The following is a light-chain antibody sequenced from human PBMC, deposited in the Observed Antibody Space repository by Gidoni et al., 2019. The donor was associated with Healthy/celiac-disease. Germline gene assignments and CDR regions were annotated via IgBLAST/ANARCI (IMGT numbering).Light chain of an antibody. CDR2: EVS. CDR3: SSYTSSSTSPYV. CDR1: SSDVGGYNY. J-gene: IGLJ1*01. V-gene: IGLV2-14*01. Sequence: QSALTQPASVSGSPGQSITISCTGTSSDVGGYNYVSWYQQHPGNAPKLMIYEVSNRPSGVSNRFAGSKSGNTASLTISGLQAEDEADYYCSSYTSSSTSPYVFGTGTKVTVL.